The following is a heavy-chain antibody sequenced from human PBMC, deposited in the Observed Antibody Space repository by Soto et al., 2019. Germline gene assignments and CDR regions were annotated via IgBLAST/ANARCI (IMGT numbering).Heavy chain of an antibody. CDR3: AKEGDTSMAYYFDY. V-gene: IGHV3-30*18. D-gene: IGHD5-18*01. Sequence: GGSLRLSCAASGFTFSSYGMHWVRQAPGKGLEWVAVISYGGINKYYADSVKGRFTISRDNSKNTLYVQMNSLRAEDTAVYYCAKEGDTSMAYYFDYWGQGTLVTVSS. CDR2: ISYGGINK. J-gene: IGHJ4*02. CDR1: GFTFSSYG.